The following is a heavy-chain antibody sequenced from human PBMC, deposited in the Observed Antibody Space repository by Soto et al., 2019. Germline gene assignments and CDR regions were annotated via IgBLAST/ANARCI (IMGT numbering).Heavy chain of an antibody. J-gene: IGHJ2*01. CDR3: AGDNEIVVVPAAISAGPYFDL. Sequence: QVQLVQSGSEVKKLGASVQVSCKASGYTFTSYGISWVRQGPGQVLEWIGCIIAYNGNTNFAQKLQVRVTMTTDTSPGTAYMELTSLRSDDKDVYYCAGDNEIVVVPAAISAGPYFDLLGRVTLVTVCS. CDR2: IIAYNGNT. V-gene: IGHV1-18*01. D-gene: IGHD2-2*02. CDR1: GYTFTSYG.